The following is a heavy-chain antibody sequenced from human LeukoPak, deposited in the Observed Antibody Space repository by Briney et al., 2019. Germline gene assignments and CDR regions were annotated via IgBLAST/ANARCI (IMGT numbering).Heavy chain of an antibody. CDR3: ARDGGELWPLDE. V-gene: IGHV3-7*01. J-gene: IGHJ4*02. CDR1: GFPFKGYW. Sequence: GGSLRLSCVASGFPFKGYWMTWVRQSPGKGLDWVANIKPDGSETNYLDSVRGRFTISRDNARDSLFLEMNNLRVDDTAVYYCARDGGELWPLDEWGQGVLVTVSS. D-gene: IGHD3-10*01. CDR2: IKPDGSET.